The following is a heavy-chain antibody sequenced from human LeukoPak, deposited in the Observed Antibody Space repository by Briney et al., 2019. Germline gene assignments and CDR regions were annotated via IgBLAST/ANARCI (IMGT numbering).Heavy chain of an antibody. CDR3: ARSYYDSSGRFDP. Sequence: PSESLSLTGTVAGGSISSYYWSWIVQPPGKGFEWIGYIYYSGSTNYNPSLKSRVTISVDTSKNQFSLKLSSVTAADTAVYYCARSYYDSSGRFDPWGQGTLVTVSS. D-gene: IGHD3-22*01. CDR2: IYYSGST. V-gene: IGHV4-59*01. CDR1: GGSISSYY. J-gene: IGHJ5*02.